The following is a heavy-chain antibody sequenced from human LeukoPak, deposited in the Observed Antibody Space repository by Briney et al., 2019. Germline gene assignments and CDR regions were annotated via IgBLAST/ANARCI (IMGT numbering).Heavy chain of an antibody. CDR3: ARDQWQWLAYYFDY. CDR2: ISSSSSYI. V-gene: IGHV3-21*01. D-gene: IGHD6-19*01. Sequence: GGSLRLSCAASGFTVSNNYMTWVRQAPGKGLEWVSSISSSSSYIYYADSVKGRFTISRDNAKNSLYLQMNSLRAEDTAVYYCARDQWQWLAYYFDYWGQGTLVTVSS. J-gene: IGHJ4*02. CDR1: GFTVSNNY.